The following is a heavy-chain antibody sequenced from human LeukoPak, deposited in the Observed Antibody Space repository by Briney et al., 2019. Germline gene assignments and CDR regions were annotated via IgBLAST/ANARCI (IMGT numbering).Heavy chain of an antibody. CDR2: IKQDGSER. CDR3: ARVQWELRGVGSYFEY. CDR1: GFTFSSYW. Sequence: PGGSLRLSCVVSGFTFSSYWMSCVRQAPGKGLEWVANIKQDGSERYYGDSVRGRFTMSRDNAKNSLYLQMNSLRAEDTAVYYCARVQWELRGVGSYFEYWGQGALVTVSS. V-gene: IGHV3-7*01. J-gene: IGHJ4*02. D-gene: IGHD1-26*01.